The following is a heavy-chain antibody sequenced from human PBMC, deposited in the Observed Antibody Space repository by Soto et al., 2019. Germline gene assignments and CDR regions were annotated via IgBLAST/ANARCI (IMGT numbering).Heavy chain of an antibody. CDR2: INPSIGTT. CDR1: GYTFTSQN. D-gene: IGHD1-26*01. CDR3: ASTLGARFDY. J-gene: IGHJ4*02. Sequence: QVQLVQSRDEVKKPGASVKVSCKASGYTFTSQNMHWVRQAPGQGLEWMGVINPSIGTTTYAQKFQGRVTMTRDTSTSTVYMEVSSLRSEDTAVYYCASTLGARFDYWGQGTLVTVSS. V-gene: IGHV1-46*03.